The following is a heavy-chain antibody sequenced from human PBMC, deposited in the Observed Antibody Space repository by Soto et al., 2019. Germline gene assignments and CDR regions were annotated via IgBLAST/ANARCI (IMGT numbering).Heavy chain of an antibody. Sequence: GASVKVSCKASGYTFTGYYMHWVRQAPGQGLEWMGWINPNSGGTNYAQKFQGWVTMTRDTSISTAYMELSRLRSDDTAVYYCARAPAATFNWFDPWGQGTLVTVSS. CDR1: GYTFTGYY. CDR2: INPNSGGT. J-gene: IGHJ5*02. CDR3: ARAPAATFNWFDP. D-gene: IGHD2-15*01. V-gene: IGHV1-2*04.